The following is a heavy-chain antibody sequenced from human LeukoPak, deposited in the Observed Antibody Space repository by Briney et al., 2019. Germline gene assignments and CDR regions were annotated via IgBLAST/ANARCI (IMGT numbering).Heavy chain of an antibody. D-gene: IGHD5-18*01. CDR1: GGSFSGYY. CDR2: INHSGST. V-gene: IGHV4-34*01. Sequence: SETLSLTCAVYGGSFSGYYWSWIRQPPGKGLEWIGEINHSGSTNYNSSLKSRVTISVDTSKNQFSLKLSSVTAADTAVYYCARGYSYGFDYWGQGTLVTVSS. CDR3: ARGYSYGFDY. J-gene: IGHJ4*02.